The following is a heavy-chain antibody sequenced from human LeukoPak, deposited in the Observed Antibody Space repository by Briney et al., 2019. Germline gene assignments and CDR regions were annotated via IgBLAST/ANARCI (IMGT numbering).Heavy chain of an antibody. Sequence: PGGSLRLSCAASGFTFSNAWMSWVRQAPGKGLEWVGRIKSKTDGGTTDYAAPVKGRFTISRDDSKNALYLQMDSLKTEDTAVYYCTTPGSLSPFDYWGQGTLVTVSS. V-gene: IGHV3-15*01. CDR3: TTPGSLSPFDY. D-gene: IGHD1-26*01. CDR2: IKSKTDGGTT. CDR1: GFTFSNAW. J-gene: IGHJ4*02.